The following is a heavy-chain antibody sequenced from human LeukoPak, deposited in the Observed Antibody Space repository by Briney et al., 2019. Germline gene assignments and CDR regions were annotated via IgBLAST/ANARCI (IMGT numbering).Heavy chain of an antibody. Sequence: PGGSLRLSCAASGFTFSSYGMHWVRQAPGKGLEWVAFIRYDGSNKYYADSVKGRFTISRDNSKNTLYLQMNSLRAEDTAVYYCAKDQDIVVVPAASGLDHWGQGTLVTVSS. CDR3: AKDQDIVVVPAASGLDH. V-gene: IGHV3-30*02. J-gene: IGHJ4*02. CDR2: IRYDGSNK. D-gene: IGHD2-2*01. CDR1: GFTFSSYG.